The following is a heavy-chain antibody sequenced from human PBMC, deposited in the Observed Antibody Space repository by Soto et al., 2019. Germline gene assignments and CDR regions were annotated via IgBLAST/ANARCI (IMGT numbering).Heavy chain of an antibody. CDR3: ARNILHSSSSVYYYYGMDV. V-gene: IGHV4-61*01. CDR1: GGSVSSGSHY. D-gene: IGHD6-6*01. CDR2: IYNTGST. Sequence: QVQLKEWGPGLVKPSETLSLTCTVSGGSVSSGSHYWSWIRQPPGKGLERVGYIYNTGSTNYNPSLKSRVTTSVDMSNNQFSLKLTSVTTADTAVYYCARNILHSSSSVYYYYGMDVWGRGTTVTVSS. J-gene: IGHJ6*02.